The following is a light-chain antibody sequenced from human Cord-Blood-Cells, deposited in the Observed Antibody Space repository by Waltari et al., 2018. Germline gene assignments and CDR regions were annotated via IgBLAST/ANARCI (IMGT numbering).Light chain of an antibody. CDR3: QQSYSTPYS. V-gene: IGKV1-39*01. Sequence: DIQMTKSPSSLSASVGDRVPITCRASQSISSYLNLYQQKPGKAPKLLIYAASSLQSGVPSRFSGSGSGTDFTLTISSLQPEDFATYYCQQSYSTPYSFGQGTKLEIK. CDR2: AAS. J-gene: IGKJ2*03. CDR1: QSISSY.